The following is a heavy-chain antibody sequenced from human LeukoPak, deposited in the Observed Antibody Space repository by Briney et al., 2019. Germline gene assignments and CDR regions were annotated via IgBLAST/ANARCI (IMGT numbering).Heavy chain of an antibody. J-gene: IGHJ4*02. Sequence: SETLSLTFTVSGGSISSGGYYWSWIRQPPGKGLEWIGYIYHSGSTYYNPSLKSRVTISVDRSKNQFSLKLSSVTAADTAVYYCARTHSGRYGIDYWGQGTLVTVSS. CDR1: GGSISSGGYY. CDR3: ARTHSGRYGIDY. V-gene: IGHV4-30-2*02. D-gene: IGHD1-26*01. CDR2: IYHSGST.